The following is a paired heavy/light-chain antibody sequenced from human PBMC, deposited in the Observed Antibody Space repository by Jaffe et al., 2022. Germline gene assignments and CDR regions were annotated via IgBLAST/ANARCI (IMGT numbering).Light chain of an antibody. Sequence: DIQMTQSPSSLSASVGDRVTITCRASQSITTYLNWYQQKPGKAPKLLIYSASSLQSGVPSRFSGSGSGTDFTLTISSLQPEDFATYYCQQSYSTPLTFGGGTKVEIK. CDR2: SAS. V-gene: IGKV1-39*01. CDR1: QSITTY. J-gene: IGKJ4*01. CDR3: QQSYSTPLT.
Heavy chain of an antibody. V-gene: IGHV3-23*01. D-gene: IGHD6-19*01. CDR1: GFIFSNYA. Sequence: EVQLLESGGGLVQSGGSLRLSCAASGFIFSNYAMIWVRQAPGKGLEWVSSISGSGASTYYADSVKGRFTISRDNSKNTLYLQMNSLRADDTAVFYCAKGGNSGWRGAFDFWGQGILVTVSS. CDR3: AKGGNSGWRGAFDF. J-gene: IGHJ4*02. CDR2: ISGSGAST.